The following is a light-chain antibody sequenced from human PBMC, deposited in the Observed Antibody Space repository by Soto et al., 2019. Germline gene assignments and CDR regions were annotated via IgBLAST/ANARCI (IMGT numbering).Light chain of an antibody. Sequence: QSVLTQPASVSGSPGQSITISCTGASSDVADYNYVSWYQQHPGKAPKLMIYEVSNRPSGVSNRFSGSKSDNAASLTISGLQAEDEADYYCNSYTKTNTWVFGTGTKVTAL. CDR2: EVS. CDR1: SSDVADYNY. J-gene: IGLJ1*01. CDR3: NSYTKTNTWV. V-gene: IGLV2-14*01.